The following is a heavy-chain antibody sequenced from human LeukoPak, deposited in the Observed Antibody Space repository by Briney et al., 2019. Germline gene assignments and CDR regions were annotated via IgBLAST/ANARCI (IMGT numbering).Heavy chain of an antibody. CDR1: GYTFTSYY. V-gene: IGHV1-46*01. J-gene: IGHJ5*02. CDR2: INPSGGST. Sequence: ASVKVSCKASGYTFTSYYMHWVRQAPGQGLEWMGIINPSGGSTSYAQKFQGRVTMTRDTSTSTVYMELSSLRSEDTAVYYCARRGYSYAQGGWFDPWGQGTLVTVSS. D-gene: IGHD5-18*01. CDR3: ARRGYSYAQGGWFDP.